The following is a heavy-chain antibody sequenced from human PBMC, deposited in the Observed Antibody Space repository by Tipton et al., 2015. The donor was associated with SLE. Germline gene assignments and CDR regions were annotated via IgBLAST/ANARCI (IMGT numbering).Heavy chain of an antibody. D-gene: IGHD3/OR15-3a*01. J-gene: IGHJ6*03. CDR2: ISQSGST. Sequence: TLSLTCAVYSGSFSGHYWGWIRQPPGKGLEWIGEISQSGSTNYNPSLKSRVSISMDESKNQFSLSVRSMTAADTAVYYCARAPGLDRDYYYYYYMDVWGKGTTVTVSS. CDR1: SGSFSGHY. CDR3: ARAPGLDRDYYYYYYMDV. V-gene: IGHV4-34*01.